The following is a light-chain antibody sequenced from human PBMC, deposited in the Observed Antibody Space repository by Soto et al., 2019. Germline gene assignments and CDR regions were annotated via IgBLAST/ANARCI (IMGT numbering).Light chain of an antibody. CDR3: MQGSHSPIT. CDR1: QSLVHSDGIAY. Sequence: DVVMTQSPLSLPVTVGQPASIXXRAXQSLVHSDGIAYFSWFQQRPGRSPRXXIYKVSNRDSGVPDRFSGSGSGTDFTLKSSRVEAEDVGVYYCMQGSHSPITFGQGTRLEIK. CDR2: KVS. V-gene: IGKV2-30*02. J-gene: IGKJ5*01.